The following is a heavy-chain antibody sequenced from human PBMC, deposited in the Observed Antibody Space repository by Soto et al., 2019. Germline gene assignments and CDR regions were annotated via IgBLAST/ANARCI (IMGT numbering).Heavy chain of an antibody. D-gene: IGHD3-10*01. V-gene: IGHV4-59*01. J-gene: IGHJ4*02. CDR1: GGSMSEYF. CDR2: IYYLGST. CDR3: AIDGYDGSGSPYPAY. Sequence: QVQLQESGPGQVKPSETLSLTCSVSGGSMSEYFWRWIRQSPGKGLEWIGYIYYLGSTDYNPSLKSRVPISVDTSKRQLSLRLTSVTAADTAVYYCAIDGYDGSGSPYPAYWGPGTQVTVSS.